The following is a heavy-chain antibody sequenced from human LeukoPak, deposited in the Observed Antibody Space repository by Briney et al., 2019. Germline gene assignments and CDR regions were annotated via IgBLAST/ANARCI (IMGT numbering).Heavy chain of an antibody. CDR2: INPSGGST. CDR3: ARVKDSSSSTDFDY. CDR1: GYTFTSYG. Sequence: GASVKVSCKASGYTFTSYGISWVRQAPGQGLEWMGIINPSGGSTSYAQKFQGRVTMTRDTSTNTVYMELSSLRSEDTAVYYCARVKDSSSSTDFDYWGQGTLVTVSS. J-gene: IGHJ4*02. V-gene: IGHV1-46*01. D-gene: IGHD6-6*01.